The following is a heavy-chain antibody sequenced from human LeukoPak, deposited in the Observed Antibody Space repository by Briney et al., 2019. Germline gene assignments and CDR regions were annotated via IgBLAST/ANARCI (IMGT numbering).Heavy chain of an antibody. D-gene: IGHD4-17*01. J-gene: IGHJ3*02. CDR1: GGTFSSYA. CDR2: IIPIFGTA. V-gene: IGHV1-69*13. Sequence: SVKVSCKASGGTFSSYAISRVRQAPGQGLKWMGGIIPIFGTANYAQKFQGRVTITADESTSTAYMELSSLRSEDTAVYYCATGGSTVTFHPNAFDIWGQGTMVTVSS. CDR3: ATGGSTVTFHPNAFDI.